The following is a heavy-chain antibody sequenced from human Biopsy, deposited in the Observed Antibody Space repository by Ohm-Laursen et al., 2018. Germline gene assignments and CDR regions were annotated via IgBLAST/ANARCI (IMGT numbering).Heavy chain of an antibody. J-gene: IGHJ3*02. D-gene: IGHD2/OR15-2a*01. CDR2: IYPGGGT. CDR1: GDSIRNYY. CDR3: AGIVLRPTNDAFDI. V-gene: IGHV4-4*07. Sequence: SDTLSLTCTVSGDSIRNYYWSWIRQAAGKGLEWIGRIYPGGGTIYNPSLRSRVTMSVDTSKNHFSLNLNSVTAADTAVYYCAGIVLRPTNDAFDIWGQGTMVTVSS.